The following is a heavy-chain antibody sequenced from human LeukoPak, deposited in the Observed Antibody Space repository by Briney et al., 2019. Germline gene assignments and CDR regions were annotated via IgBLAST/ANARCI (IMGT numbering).Heavy chain of an antibody. Sequence: PGGSLRLSCAASGFTFSSYGMHWVRQAPGKGLEWVAFIRYDGSNKYYADSVKGRFTISRDNSKNTLYLQMNSLRAEDTAVYYCAKEWNHYDSSGYLAYWGQGTLVTVSS. CDR1: GFTFSSYG. J-gene: IGHJ4*02. V-gene: IGHV3-30*02. D-gene: IGHD3-22*01. CDR2: IRYDGSNK. CDR3: AKEWNHYDSSGYLAY.